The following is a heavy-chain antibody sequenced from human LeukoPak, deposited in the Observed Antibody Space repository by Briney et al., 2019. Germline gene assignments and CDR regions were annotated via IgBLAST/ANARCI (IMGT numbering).Heavy chain of an antibody. J-gene: IGHJ4*02. CDR3: ARDSSAKNHPDY. Sequence: ASVTVSCKASGYTFSGYFMHWVRQAPGQGLEWMGWINPISGGTNYAQNFRGRVSMTRDTSISTACMELSRLRSDDTAVYFCARDSSAKNHPDYWGQGTLVTVSS. V-gene: IGHV1-2*02. D-gene: IGHD1-14*01. CDR1: GYTFSGYF. CDR2: INPISGGT.